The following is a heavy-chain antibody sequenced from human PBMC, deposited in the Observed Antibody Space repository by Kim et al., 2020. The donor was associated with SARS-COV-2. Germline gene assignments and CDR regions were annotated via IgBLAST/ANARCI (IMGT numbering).Heavy chain of an antibody. D-gene: IGHD1-7*01. CDR3: ARDRPGTTPFDY. Sequence: EYAETVKSRITINQDTTKNQFSLQLNSVTPEDTAVYYCARDRPGTTPFDYWGQGTLVTVSS. V-gene: IGHV6-1*01. J-gene: IGHJ4*02.